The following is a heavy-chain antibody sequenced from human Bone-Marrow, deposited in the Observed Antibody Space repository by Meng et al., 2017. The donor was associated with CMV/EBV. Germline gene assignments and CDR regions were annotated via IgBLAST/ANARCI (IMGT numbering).Heavy chain of an antibody. CDR3: ARSDRNYCTNGVCYKY. Sequence: ASVKVSCKASGYTFTSYDINWVRQATGQGLEWMGWMNPNSGNTGYAQKFQGRVTMTRNTSISTAYMELSSLRSEDTAVYYCARSDRNYCTNGVCYKYWGQGTLVTVSS. CDR1: GYTFTSYD. D-gene: IGHD2-8*01. J-gene: IGHJ4*02. CDR2: MNPNSGNT. V-gene: IGHV1-8*01.